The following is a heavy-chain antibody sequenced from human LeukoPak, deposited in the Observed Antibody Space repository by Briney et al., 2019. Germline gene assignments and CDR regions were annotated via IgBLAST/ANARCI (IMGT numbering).Heavy chain of an antibody. V-gene: IGHV1-8*01. D-gene: IGHD5-12*01. CDR1: GYTFFSYD. Sequence: ASVNVSCKASGYTFFSYDINWVRQATGQGLEWMGWMNPNSGNTGYAQKFQGRVTMTRNTSISTAYMELSSLRSEDTAVYYCARPRSGYDYHYWGQGTLVTVSS. CDR2: MNPNSGNT. CDR3: ARPRSGYDYHY. J-gene: IGHJ4*02.